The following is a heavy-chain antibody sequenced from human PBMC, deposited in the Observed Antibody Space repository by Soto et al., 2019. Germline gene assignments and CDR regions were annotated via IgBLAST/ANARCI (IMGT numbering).Heavy chain of an antibody. CDR3: ARDKTLGYCTNGVCYAHFDP. CDR1: GGSISSGGYY. Sequence: SETLSLTCTVSGGSISSGGYYWSWIRQHPGKGLEWIGYIYYSGSTYYNPSLKSRVTISVDTSKNQFYLKLSSVTAADTAVYYCARDKTLGYCTNGVCYAHFDPWGQGTLVTVSS. D-gene: IGHD2-8*01. V-gene: IGHV4-31*03. CDR2: IYYSGST. J-gene: IGHJ5*02.